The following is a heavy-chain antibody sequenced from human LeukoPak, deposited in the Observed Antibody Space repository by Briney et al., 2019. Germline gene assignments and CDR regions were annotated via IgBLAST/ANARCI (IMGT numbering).Heavy chain of an antibody. Sequence: SETLSLTCTVSGGSISSGTYYWTWIRQPPGKGLEWIGYIFHSGSTYYNPSLKSRVTISVDKSKNQFSLKLSSVTAADTAVYYCARADDFWSGPGAFDIWGQGTMVTVSS. CDR2: IFHSGST. J-gene: IGHJ3*02. CDR3: ARADDFWSGPGAFDI. CDR1: GGSISSGTYY. V-gene: IGHV4-30-2*01. D-gene: IGHD3-3*01.